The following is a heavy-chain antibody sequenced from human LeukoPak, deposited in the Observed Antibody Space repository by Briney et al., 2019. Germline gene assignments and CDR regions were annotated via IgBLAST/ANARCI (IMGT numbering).Heavy chain of an antibody. CDR3: AKDRAGGGYNFFDY. J-gene: IGHJ4*02. Sequence: PGRSLRLSCTASGFNFGAYAMHWVRQAPGKGLEWVSSITWNTYNKNYADSVKGRFTISRDNDKNSLYLQMNSLRTDDTAFYFCAKDRAGGGYNFFDYWGQGTLVTVSS. V-gene: IGHV3-9*01. CDR1: GFNFGAYA. CDR2: ITWNTYNK. D-gene: IGHD5-12*01.